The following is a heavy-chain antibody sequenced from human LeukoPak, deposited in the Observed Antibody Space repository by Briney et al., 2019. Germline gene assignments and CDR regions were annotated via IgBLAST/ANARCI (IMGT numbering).Heavy chain of an antibody. CDR3: VDYGEH. CDR2: ISTDGSTT. D-gene: IGHD4-17*01. V-gene: IGHV3-74*01. Sequence: GGSLRLSCAASGFTFSSYWMHWVRQAPGKGLVWVSRISTDGSTTTYADSAKGRFTISRDNSKNTLYLQMNSLRTEDTAVYYCVDYGEHWGQGILVTVSS. J-gene: IGHJ1*01. CDR1: GFTFSSYW.